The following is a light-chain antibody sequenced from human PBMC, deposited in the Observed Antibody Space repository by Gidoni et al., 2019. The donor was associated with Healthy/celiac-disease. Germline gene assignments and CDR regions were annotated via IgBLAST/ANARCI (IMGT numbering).Light chain of an antibody. CDR3: QQYYRYLPDT. CDR2: AAS. Sequence: AIRITQSPSSLSASTGDRVTITCRASQGISSYLAWYQQKPGKAPKLLIYAASTLQSGVPSRFSGSGSGTDFTLTISCLQSEDFATYYCQQYYRYLPDTFXXXTKLEIK. V-gene: IGKV1-8*01. CDR1: QGISSY. J-gene: IGKJ2*01.